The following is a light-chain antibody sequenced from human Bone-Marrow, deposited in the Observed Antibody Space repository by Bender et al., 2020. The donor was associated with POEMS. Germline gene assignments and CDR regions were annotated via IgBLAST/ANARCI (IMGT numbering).Light chain of an antibody. CDR3: QSYDNSLGGWV. Sequence: QSALTQPASVSGSPGQSITISCTGTSSDVGSYNLVSWYQQHPGTASKLLIYGHNNRPSGVPDRFSGSKSGTSASLAITGLQAEDEGDYYCQSYDNSLGGWVFCGGTKLTVL. CDR2: GHN. V-gene: IGLV2-14*02. CDR1: SSDVGSYNL. J-gene: IGLJ3*02.